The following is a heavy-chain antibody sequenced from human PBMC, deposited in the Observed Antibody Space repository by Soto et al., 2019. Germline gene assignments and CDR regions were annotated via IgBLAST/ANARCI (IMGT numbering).Heavy chain of an antibody. Sequence: QVQLQESGPGLVKPSGTLSLTCAASGGSISTSNWWSWVRQPPGKGLEWIGEVYHSGSTNYNPSFKSRVAMSVDKSKNQFSLKLNSVTAADTALYYCARTIKGGTRFDYGGQGRLVTVS. D-gene: IGHD1-1*01. V-gene: IGHV4-4*02. CDR3: ARTIKGGTRFDY. CDR2: VYHSGST. J-gene: IGHJ4*02. CDR1: GGSISTSNW.